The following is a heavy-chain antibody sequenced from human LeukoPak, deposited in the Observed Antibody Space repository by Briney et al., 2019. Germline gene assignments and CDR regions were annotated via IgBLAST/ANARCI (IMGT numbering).Heavy chain of an antibody. CDR3: FSGSDRDY. Sequence: RASVKVSCKASGYTFTSYYMHWVRPAPGQGLEWMGWINPNSGGTNYAQKFQGRVTMTRGTSISTAYMELSRLRSDDTAVYYCFSGSDRDYWGQGTLVTVSS. CDR1: GYTFTSYY. V-gene: IGHV1-2*02. J-gene: IGHJ4*02. CDR2: INPNSGGT. D-gene: IGHD1-26*01.